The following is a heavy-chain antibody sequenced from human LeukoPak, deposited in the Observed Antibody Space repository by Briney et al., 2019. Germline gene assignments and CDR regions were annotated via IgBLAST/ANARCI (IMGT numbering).Heavy chain of an antibody. V-gene: IGHV1-69*13. D-gene: IGHD7-27*01. CDR1: GGTFSSYA. CDR3: ARELGNLVGDAFDI. CDR2: IIPIFGTA. Sequence: SVKVSCKASGGTFSSYAISWVRQAPGQGLEWMGGIIPIFGTANYAQKFQGRVTITADESTSTAYMELSSLRSEDTAVYYCARELGNLVGDAFDIWGQGTMVTVSS. J-gene: IGHJ3*02.